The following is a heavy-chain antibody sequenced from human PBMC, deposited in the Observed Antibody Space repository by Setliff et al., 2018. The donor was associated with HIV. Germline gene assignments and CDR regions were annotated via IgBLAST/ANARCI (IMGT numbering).Heavy chain of an antibody. CDR3: ARGAGCRAHYDYVWVSYRLYYFDY. CDR2: INHSGST. V-gene: IGHV4-34*01. CDR1: GGSFSGSY. Sequence: SETLSLTCAVYGGSFSGSYWSWIRQPPGKGLEWIGEINHSGSTNYNPSLKSRVTISVDTSKNQFSLKLSSVTAADTAVYYCARGAGCRAHYDYVWVSYRLYYFDYWSQGTLVTVSS. D-gene: IGHD3-16*02. J-gene: IGHJ4*02.